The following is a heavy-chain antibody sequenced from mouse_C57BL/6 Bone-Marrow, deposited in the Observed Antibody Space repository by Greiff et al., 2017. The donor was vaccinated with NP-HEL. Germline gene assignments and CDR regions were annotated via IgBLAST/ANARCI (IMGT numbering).Heavy chain of an antibody. Sequence: EVMLVESGGGLVKPGGSLKLSCAASGFTFSDYGMHWVRQAPEKGLEWVAYISSGSSTIYYADTVKGRFTISRDNAKNTLFLQMTSLRSEDTAMYYCARPDYYGSSSWFAYWGQGTLVTVSA. CDR2: ISSGSSTI. V-gene: IGHV5-17*01. CDR1: GFTFSDYG. CDR3: ARPDYYGSSSWFAY. J-gene: IGHJ3*01. D-gene: IGHD1-1*01.